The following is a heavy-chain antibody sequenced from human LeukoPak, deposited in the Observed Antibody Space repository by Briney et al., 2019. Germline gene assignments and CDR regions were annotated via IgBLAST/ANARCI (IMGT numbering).Heavy chain of an antibody. D-gene: IGHD3-22*01. V-gene: IGHV3-21*01. Sequence: PGGSLRLSCAASGFTFSSYSMNWVRQAPGKGLEWVSSISSSSSYIYYADSVKGRFTISRDNAKNSLYLQMNSLRAEDTAVYYCARASHYYDSSGYSGAFDIWGQGTMVTVSS. CDR3: ARASHYYDSSGYSGAFDI. J-gene: IGHJ3*02. CDR2: ISSSSSYI. CDR1: GFTFSSYS.